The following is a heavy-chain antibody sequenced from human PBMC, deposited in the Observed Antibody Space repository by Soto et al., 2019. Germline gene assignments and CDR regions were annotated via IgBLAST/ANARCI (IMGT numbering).Heavy chain of an antibody. CDR2: ISSSGSTI. CDR1: GFTFSSYE. V-gene: IGHV3-48*03. Sequence: VGSLRLSCAASGFTFSSYEMNWVRQAPGKGLEWVSYISSSGSTIYYADSVKGRFTISRDNAKNSLYLQMNSLRAEDTAVYYCPRHPHYCDDWDQGTQVTVSS. CDR3: PRHPHYCDD. J-gene: IGHJ4*02.